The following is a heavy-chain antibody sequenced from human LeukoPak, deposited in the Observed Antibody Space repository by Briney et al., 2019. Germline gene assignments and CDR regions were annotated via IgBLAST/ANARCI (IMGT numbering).Heavy chain of an antibody. CDR1: GFTFSSFT. V-gene: IGHV3-48*04. CDR3: ARHDNTASYCLTY. Sequence: PGGSLRLSCAASGFTFSSFTMNWVRQAPGKGLEWVSHISRGSGSSIYYADSVKGRFTISRDNAKNSLYLQMNSLRAEDTAVYYCARHDNTASYCLTYWGQGTLVTVSS. CDR2: ISRGSGSSI. J-gene: IGHJ4*02. D-gene: IGHD2-8*02.